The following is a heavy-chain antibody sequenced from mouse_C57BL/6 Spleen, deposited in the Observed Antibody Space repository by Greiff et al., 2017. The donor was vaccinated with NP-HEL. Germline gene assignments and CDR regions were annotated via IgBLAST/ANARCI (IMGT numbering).Heavy chain of an antibody. CDR2: IYPGDGDT. Sequence: VMLVESGPELVKPGASVKISCKASGYAFSSSWMNWVKQRPGKGLEWIGRIYPGDGDTNYNGKFKGKATLTADKSSSTAYMQLSSLTSEDSAVYFCARSRDYYGSSPDYWGQGTTLTVSS. CDR3: ARSRDYYGSSPDY. D-gene: IGHD1-1*01. CDR1: GYAFSSSW. V-gene: IGHV1-82*01. J-gene: IGHJ2*01.